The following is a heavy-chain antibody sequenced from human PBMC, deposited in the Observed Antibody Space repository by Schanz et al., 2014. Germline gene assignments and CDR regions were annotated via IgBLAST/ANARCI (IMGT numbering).Heavy chain of an antibody. Sequence: QVQLVQSGAEVKKPGASVRVSCKASGYTFTTYAMSWVRQAPGQGLEWVGWISAYNGNTKYPQKLQGRVTMTTDTSTSTAYMELRSLRSDDTAVYYCAREQIMAAAGLVDYWGQGTLXTVSS. D-gene: IGHD6-13*01. CDR1: GYTFTTYA. CDR3: AREQIMAAAGLVDY. CDR2: ISAYNGNT. V-gene: IGHV1-18*01. J-gene: IGHJ4*02.